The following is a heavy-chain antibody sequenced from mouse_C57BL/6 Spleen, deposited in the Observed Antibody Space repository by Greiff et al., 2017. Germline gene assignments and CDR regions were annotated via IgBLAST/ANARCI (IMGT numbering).Heavy chain of an antibody. V-gene: IGHV5-17*01. J-gene: IGHJ2*01. CDR1: GFTFSDYG. D-gene: IGHD2-3*01. CDR2: ISSGSSTI. CDR3: ARPGDGSFDY. Sequence: DVKLVESGGGLVKPGGSLKLSCAASGFTFSDYGMHWVRQAPEKGLEWVAYISSGSSTIYYADTVKGRFTISRDNAKNTLFLQMTSLRSEDTAMYYCARPGDGSFDYWGQGTTLTVSS.